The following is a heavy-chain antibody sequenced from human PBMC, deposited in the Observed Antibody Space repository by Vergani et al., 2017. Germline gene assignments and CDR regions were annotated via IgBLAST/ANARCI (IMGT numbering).Heavy chain of an antibody. CDR3: ARVAAAGMVYYYYYGMDV. CDR2: ISGSGGST. V-gene: IGHV3-23*01. CDR1: GFTFSSYA. Sequence: EVQLLESGGGLVQPGGSLRLSCAASGFTFSSYAMSWVRQAPGKGLEWVSAISGSGGSTYYADSVKGRFTISRDNSKNTLYLQMNSLRAEDTAVYYCARVAAAGMVYYYYYGMDVWGQGTTVTVSS. D-gene: IGHD6-13*01. J-gene: IGHJ6*02.